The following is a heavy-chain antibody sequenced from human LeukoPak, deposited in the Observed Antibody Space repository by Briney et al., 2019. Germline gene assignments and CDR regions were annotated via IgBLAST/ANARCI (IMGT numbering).Heavy chain of an antibody. V-gene: IGHV1-2*02. CDR2: INPNSGGT. D-gene: IGHD5-24*01. Sequence: GASVKVSCKASGYTFTSYGISWVRQAPGQGLEWMGWINPNSGGTNYAQKFQGRVTMTRDTSASTVYMELSSLRSEDTAIYYCARIRDGYNDAYDIWGQGTVVTVPS. CDR1: GYTFTSYG. CDR3: ARIRDGYNDAYDI. J-gene: IGHJ3*02.